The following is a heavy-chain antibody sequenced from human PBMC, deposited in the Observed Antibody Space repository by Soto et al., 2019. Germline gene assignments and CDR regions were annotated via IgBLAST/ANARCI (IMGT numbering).Heavy chain of an antibody. D-gene: IGHD6-6*01. Sequence: EVQLLESGGGLVQPGGSLRLSCAVPGFTFSSYAMSWVRQAPGKGLEWVSTISVSGGSTYYADSVKGRFTISRDNSKNTLYLQMNSLRVEDTAAYYCAKDRCIATRPVFDYWGQGTLVTVSS. CDR3: AKDRCIATRPVFDY. J-gene: IGHJ4*02. CDR1: GFTFSSYA. CDR2: ISVSGGST. V-gene: IGHV3-23*01.